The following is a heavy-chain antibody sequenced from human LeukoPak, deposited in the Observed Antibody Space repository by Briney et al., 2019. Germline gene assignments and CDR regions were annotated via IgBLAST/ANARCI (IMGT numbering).Heavy chain of an antibody. CDR2: INWNGGST. CDR1: GFTFDDYG. Sequence: PGGSLRLSCAASGFTFDDYGMSWVRQAPGKGLEGVSGINWNGGSTGYADSVKGRFTISRDNSKNTLYLQMNSLRAEDTAVYYCAKGQAARPKGYYYYYMDVWGKGTTVTVSS. D-gene: IGHD6-6*01. CDR3: AKGQAARPKGYYYYYMDV. V-gene: IGHV3-20*04. J-gene: IGHJ6*03.